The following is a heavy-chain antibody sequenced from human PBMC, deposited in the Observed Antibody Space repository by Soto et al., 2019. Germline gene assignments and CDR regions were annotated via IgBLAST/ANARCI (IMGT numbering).Heavy chain of an antibody. CDR2: INPTGGGT. CDR3: ARESTLAY. J-gene: IGHJ4*02. V-gene: IGHV1-46*01. Sequence: QVQLVQSGAEVRKPGASVKVSCKASGYIFTSHYIHWVRQAPGQGLEWMGIINPTGGGTSYAQKFQGRVTMTRDTSTSTVYMEPSSLRSEDTAVYYCARESTLAYWGQVTLVTVSS. CDR1: GYIFTSHY.